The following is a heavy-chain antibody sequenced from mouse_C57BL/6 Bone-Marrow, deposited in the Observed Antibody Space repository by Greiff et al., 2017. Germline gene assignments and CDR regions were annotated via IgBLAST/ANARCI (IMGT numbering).Heavy chain of an antibody. CDR2: ISSGSSTI. CDR1: GFTFSDYG. Sequence: EVKLVESGGGLVKPGGSLKLSCAASGFTFSDYGMHWVRQAPEKGLEWVAYISSGSSTIYYADTVKGRFTLSRDNAKNTLFLQMTSLRSEDTAMYYCARRTTGYAMDYWGQGTSVTVSS. CDR3: ARRTTGYAMDY. D-gene: IGHD1-1*01. J-gene: IGHJ4*01. V-gene: IGHV5-17*01.